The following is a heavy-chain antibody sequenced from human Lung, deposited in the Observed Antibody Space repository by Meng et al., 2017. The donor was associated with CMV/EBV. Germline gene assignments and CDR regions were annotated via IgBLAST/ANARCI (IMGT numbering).Heavy chain of an antibody. D-gene: IGHD5-12*01. CDR2: ISGTSSTI. CDR3: AGDLLGYSAYGVRYFDL. J-gene: IGHJ2*01. V-gene: IGHV3-11*01. CDR1: CTFSDHY. Sequence: CTFSDHYMSWIRQTPGKGLEWLSYISGTSSTIYEASSVKGRFTVSRDNAKKSLYLQMNSLRAEDTAVYYCAGDLLGYSAYGVRYFDLWGRGTLGT.